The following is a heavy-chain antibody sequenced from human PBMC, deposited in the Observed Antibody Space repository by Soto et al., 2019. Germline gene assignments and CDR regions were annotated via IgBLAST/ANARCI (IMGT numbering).Heavy chain of an antibody. D-gene: IGHD3-10*01. Sequence: ASVKVSCKASGGTFSRYAFSWVRQAPGQGLEWMGGIVPIYGTRGFAQKFQGRLTITADEPTRTAYMELSSLRSEDTAVYYCARDLDYYGSGSHYYYGMGVWGQGTTVTVSS. CDR2: IVPIYGTR. V-gene: IGHV1-69*13. CDR3: ARDLDYYGSGSHYYYGMGV. J-gene: IGHJ6*02. CDR1: GGTFSRYA.